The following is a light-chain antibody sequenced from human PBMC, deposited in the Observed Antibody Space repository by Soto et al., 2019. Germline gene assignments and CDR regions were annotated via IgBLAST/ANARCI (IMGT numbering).Light chain of an antibody. J-gene: IGLJ1*01. CDR1: RTDVDGYDY. CDR2: DDY. V-gene: IGLV2-14*03. CDR3: TSDTSSTPFYV. Sequence: QSALTQPASVSGSPGQSIAISCTGVRTDVDGYDYVSWYQQQPGQAPQLIIYDDYNRPSVVSHRSAGTKSSDTAPLTISGLQAEDEADYYCTSDTSSTPFYVFGTGTKLTVL.